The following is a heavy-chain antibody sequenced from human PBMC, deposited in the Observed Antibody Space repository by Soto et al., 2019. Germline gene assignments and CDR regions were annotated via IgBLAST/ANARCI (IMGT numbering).Heavy chain of an antibody. V-gene: IGHV3-33*01. CDR1: GFTFSSYG. D-gene: IGHD6-13*01. CDR2: IWYDGSNK. CDR3: AREAYSSSWYGGFDY. Sequence: PGGSLRLSCAASGFTFSSYGMHWVRQAPGKGLEWVAVIWYDGSNKYYADSVKGRFTISRDNSKNTLYLQMNSLRAEDTAVYYCAREAYSSSWYGGFDYWGQGXLVTVSS. J-gene: IGHJ4*02.